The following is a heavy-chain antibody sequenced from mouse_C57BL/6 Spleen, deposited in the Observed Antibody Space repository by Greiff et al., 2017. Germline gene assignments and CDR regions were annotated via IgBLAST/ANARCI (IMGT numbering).Heavy chain of an antibody. CDR1: GYTFTDYE. D-gene: IGHD2-1*01. Sequence: QVQLQQSGAELVRPGASVTLSCKASGYTFTDYEMHWVKQTPVHGLEWIGAIDPETGGNAYNQKFKGKAILTADKASSTAYMGLRSLTSEDSAVYYVTRYGNYAYYAMDYWGQGTSVTVSS. V-gene: IGHV1-15*01. CDR2: IDPETGGN. J-gene: IGHJ4*01. CDR3: TRYGNYAYYAMDY.